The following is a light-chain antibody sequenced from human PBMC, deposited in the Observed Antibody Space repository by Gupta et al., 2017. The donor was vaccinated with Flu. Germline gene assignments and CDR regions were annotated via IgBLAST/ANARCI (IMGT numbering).Light chain of an antibody. V-gene: IGLV2-11*01. CDR3: CADGASHV. J-gene: IGLJ2*01. Sequence: SALAQPRSVSGTPGQSVVFSCTGTSSDIGRSNYVSWYQQHPGKAPELIIHEVKERPPGGPDRFTGSRTGNTASLTVAGLEPEDEADYLCCADGASHVFGGGTKVTVL. CDR2: EVK. CDR1: SSDIGRSNY.